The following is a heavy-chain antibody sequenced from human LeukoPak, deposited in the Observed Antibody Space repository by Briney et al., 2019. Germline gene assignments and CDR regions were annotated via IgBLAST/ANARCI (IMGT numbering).Heavy chain of an antibody. CDR3: ARGHIAVAGSDY. J-gene: IGHJ4*02. CDR1: GGSISTYY. Sequence: SETLSLTCTVSGGSISTYYRSWIRQPAGKGLEWIGRIYTTGDTNYNPSLKSRVTMSIVTSKNQFSLNLSSGTAADTAMYYCARGHIAVAGSDYWGQGILVTVSS. CDR2: IYTTGDT. D-gene: IGHD6-13*01. V-gene: IGHV4-4*07.